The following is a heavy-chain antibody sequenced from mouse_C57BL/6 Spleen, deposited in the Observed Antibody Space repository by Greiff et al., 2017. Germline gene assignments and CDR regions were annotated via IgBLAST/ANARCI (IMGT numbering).Heavy chain of an antibody. Sequence: EVKLMESGGGLVKPGGSLKLSCAASGFTFSSYTMSWVRQTPEKRLEWVATISGGGGNTYYPDSVKGRFTISRDNAKNTLYLQMSSLRSEDTALYYGARHYYYGSSYGYFDVWGTGTTVTVSS. D-gene: IGHD1-1*01. V-gene: IGHV5-9*01. CDR3: ARHYYYGSSYGYFDV. J-gene: IGHJ1*03. CDR2: ISGGGGNT. CDR1: GFTFSSYT.